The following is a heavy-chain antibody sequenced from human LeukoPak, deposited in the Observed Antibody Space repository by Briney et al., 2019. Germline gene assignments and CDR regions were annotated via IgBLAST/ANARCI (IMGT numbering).Heavy chain of an antibody. CDR2: IQNDGTNE. V-gene: IGHV3-30*02. J-gene: IGHJ4*02. Sequence: GGSLRLSCAASGFTFSGYGMHWFRQAPAKGPEWVAFIQNDGTNEYFADSVKGRFTISRDNSKNTLYLHMYSLRVEDTALYYCATYSNLFFDYWGQGTLVTVSS. CDR1: GFTFSGYG. D-gene: IGHD4-11*01. CDR3: ATYSNLFFDY.